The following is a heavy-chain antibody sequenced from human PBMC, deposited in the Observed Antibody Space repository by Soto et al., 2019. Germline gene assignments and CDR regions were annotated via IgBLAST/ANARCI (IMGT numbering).Heavy chain of an antibody. CDR1: EFTFSESA. Sequence: EVQLLESGGGLVQPGGSLRLSCAASEFTFSESAMGWVRQAPGKGLEWVSGITKSGSNTYYPDSVRGRFTISRDNSQDTQYLQLNSLRAEETAVYYCAKGGGGSPSCPSQFEYWGQGTLVTVSS. V-gene: IGHV3-23*01. D-gene: IGHD2-2*01. CDR3: AKGGGGSPSCPSQFEY. J-gene: IGHJ4*02. CDR2: ITKSGSNT.